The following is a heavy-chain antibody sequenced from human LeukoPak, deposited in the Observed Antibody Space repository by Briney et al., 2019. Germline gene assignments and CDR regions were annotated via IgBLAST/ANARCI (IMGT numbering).Heavy chain of an antibody. J-gene: IGHJ4*02. Sequence: SETLSLTCTVSGGSISSGSYYWSWIRQPAGKGLEWIGRIYTSGSIDYNPSFQSRVTISIDTSKNQFSLKLNSVTAADTAVYYCARQGDYSGYQAFDYWGQGTLVTVSS. V-gene: IGHV4-61*02. CDR2: IYTSGSI. CDR1: GGSISSGSYY. CDR3: ARQGDYSGYQAFDY. D-gene: IGHD5-12*01.